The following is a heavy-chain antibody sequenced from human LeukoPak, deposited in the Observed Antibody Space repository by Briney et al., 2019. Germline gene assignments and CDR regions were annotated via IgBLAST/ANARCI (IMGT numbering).Heavy chain of an antibody. CDR2: INHSGST. CDR3: ARGSILWLKGYFDY. CDR1: GGSFSGYY. J-gene: IGHJ4*02. Sequence: SETLSLTCAVYGGSFSGYYWSWIRQPPGKGLEWIGEINHSGSTNYSPSLKSRVTISVDTSKNQFSLKLSSVTAADTAVYYCARGSILWLKGYFDYWGQGTLVTVSS. V-gene: IGHV4-34*01. D-gene: IGHD2-21*01.